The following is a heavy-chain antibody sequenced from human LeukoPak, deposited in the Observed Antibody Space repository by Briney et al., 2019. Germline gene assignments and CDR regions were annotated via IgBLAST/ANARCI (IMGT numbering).Heavy chain of an antibody. Sequence: GRSLRLSCAASGFTFSSYAMRWVRQAPGRGLEWVAVISYDGSNKYYADSVKGRFTISRDNSKNTLYLQMNSLRAEDTAVYYCARGSVKYYYGSGSYYNPYYFDYWGQGTLVTVSS. CDR2: ISYDGSNK. V-gene: IGHV3-30-3*01. CDR1: GFTFSSYA. CDR3: ARGSVKYYYGSGSYYNPYYFDY. J-gene: IGHJ4*02. D-gene: IGHD3-10*01.